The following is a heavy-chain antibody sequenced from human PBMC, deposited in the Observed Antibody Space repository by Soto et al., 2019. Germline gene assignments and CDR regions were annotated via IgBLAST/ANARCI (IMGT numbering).Heavy chain of an antibody. CDR2: IDWNGGST. V-gene: IGHV3-9*01. CDR1: GFTFDDYA. Sequence: PGGSLRLSCVASGFTFDDYAMHWVRQTPGKGLEWVSSIDWNGGSTAYADSVKGRFTISRDNARNSLYLQMNSLRPEDTAFYYCVKGRGSYFVYFGLDVWGQGTTSTVSS. CDR3: VKGRGSYFVYFGLDV. D-gene: IGHD1-26*01. J-gene: IGHJ6*02.